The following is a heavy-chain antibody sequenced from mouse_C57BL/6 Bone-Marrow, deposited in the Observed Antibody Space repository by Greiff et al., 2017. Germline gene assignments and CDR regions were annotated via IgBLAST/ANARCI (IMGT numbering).Heavy chain of an antibody. CDR1: GYSFTSYY. D-gene: IGHD1-1*01. Sequence: QVQLQESGPELVKPGASVKISCKASGYSFTSYYIHWVKQRPGQGLEWIGWIYPGSGNTKYNEKFKGKATLTADTSSSTAYMQLSSLTSEDAAVDYCSSWYNGSSWYFDVWGTGTTVTVSS. J-gene: IGHJ1*03. CDR2: IYPGSGNT. CDR3: SSWYNGSSWYFDV. V-gene: IGHV1-66*01.